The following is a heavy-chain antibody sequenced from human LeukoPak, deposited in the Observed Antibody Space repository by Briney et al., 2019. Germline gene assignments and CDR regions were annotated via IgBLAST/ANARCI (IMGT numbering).Heavy chain of an antibody. V-gene: IGHV4-59*01. Sequence: SETLSLTCTVSGGSISSYYWSWIRQPPGKGLEWIGYIYYSGSTNYNPSLKSRVTISVDTSKNQFSLKLSSVTAADTAVYYCARDRVIVGEHGGYYFDYWGQGTLVTVSS. J-gene: IGHJ4*02. CDR1: GGSISSYY. CDR2: IYYSGST. D-gene: IGHD1-26*01. CDR3: ARDRVIVGEHGGYYFDY.